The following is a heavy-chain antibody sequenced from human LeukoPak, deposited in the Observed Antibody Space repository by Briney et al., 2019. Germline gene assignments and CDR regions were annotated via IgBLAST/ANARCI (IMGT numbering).Heavy chain of an antibody. D-gene: IGHD6-13*01. Sequence: SETLSLTCTVSGGSISSYYWSWIRQPPGKGLEWIGYIYYSGSTNYNPSLKSRVTISVDTSKNQFSLKLSSVTAADTAVYYCARGRQQLSPFDYWGQGTLVTVSS. CDR3: ARGRQQLSPFDY. V-gene: IGHV4-59*08. CDR1: GGSISSYY. J-gene: IGHJ4*02. CDR2: IYYSGST.